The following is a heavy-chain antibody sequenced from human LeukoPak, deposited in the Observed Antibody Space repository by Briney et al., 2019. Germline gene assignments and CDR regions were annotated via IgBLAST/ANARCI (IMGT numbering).Heavy chain of an antibody. J-gene: IGHJ5*02. Sequence: PGGSLRLSCAASGFTFSDYYMSWIRQAPGKGLEWVSYISSSGSTIYYADSVKGRFTISRDNAKNSLYLQMNSLRAEDTAVYYCARDQYPYCTNGVCPRWFDPWGQGTLVTVSS. D-gene: IGHD2-8*01. CDR2: ISSSGSTI. CDR1: GFTFSDYY. CDR3: ARDQYPYCTNGVCPRWFDP. V-gene: IGHV3-11*01.